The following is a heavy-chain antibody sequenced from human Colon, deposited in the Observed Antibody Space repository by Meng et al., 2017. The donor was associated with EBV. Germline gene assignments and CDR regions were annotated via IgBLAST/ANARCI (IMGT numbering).Heavy chain of an antibody. CDR3: ARHVYGDSYGF. CDR2: VRYSGTA. D-gene: IGHD4-17*01. CDR1: GGFLDNSDYF. Sequence: HLQLQEAGPGLGKPSETLSLTCTVSGGFLDNSDYFWDWIRQPPGKGLEWIGSVRYSGTAYYNPSLTSRVTISVDTSKNQFSLNLSSLTAADTAVYYCARHVYGDSYGFWGQGTLVTVSS. J-gene: IGHJ4*02. V-gene: IGHV4-39*01.